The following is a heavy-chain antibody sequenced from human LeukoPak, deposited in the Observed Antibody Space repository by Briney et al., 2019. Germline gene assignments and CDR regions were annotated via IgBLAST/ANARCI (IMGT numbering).Heavy chain of an antibody. Sequence: GGSLRLSCSASGFTFSSYAMHWVRQAPGKGLEYVSAISSNGGSTYYADSVKGRFTISRDNSKNTLYLQMSSLSAEDTAVYYCVRVGATLQCDYWGQGTLVTVSS. J-gene: IGHJ4*02. CDR3: VRVGATLQCDY. CDR1: GFTFSSYA. V-gene: IGHV3-64D*06. D-gene: IGHD1-26*01. CDR2: ISSNGGST.